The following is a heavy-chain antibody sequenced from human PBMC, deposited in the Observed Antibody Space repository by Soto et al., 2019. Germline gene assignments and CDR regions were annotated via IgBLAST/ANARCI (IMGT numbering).Heavy chain of an antibody. CDR3: ARVIPGQRWLVTSSWYFAL. CDR1: GGSISSYY. V-gene: IGHV4-59*01. D-gene: IGHD6-19*01. CDR2: IYYSGST. J-gene: IGHJ2*01. Sequence: QVQLQESGPGLVKPSETLSLTCTVSGGSISSYYWSWIRQPPGKGLEWIGYIYYSGSTNYNPSLYSPYPISVATYKDPFSLRLSSVTAADTAVYYCARVIPGQRWLVTSSWYFALWGRGALVTVSS.